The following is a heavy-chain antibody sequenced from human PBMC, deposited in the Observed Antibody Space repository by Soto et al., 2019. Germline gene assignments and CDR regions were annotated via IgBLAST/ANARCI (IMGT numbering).Heavy chain of an antibody. CDR2: INHSGST. D-gene: IGHD6-19*01. Sequence: SETLSLTCVVYGGSFSGYYWSWIRQPPGRGLEWIGEINHSGSTNYNPSLKSRVTISVDTSKNQFSLKLSSVTAADTAVYYCARGTRGYSSGWYDYWGQGTLVTVSS. J-gene: IGHJ4*02. CDR3: ARGTRGYSSGWYDY. V-gene: IGHV4-34*01. CDR1: GGSFSGYY.